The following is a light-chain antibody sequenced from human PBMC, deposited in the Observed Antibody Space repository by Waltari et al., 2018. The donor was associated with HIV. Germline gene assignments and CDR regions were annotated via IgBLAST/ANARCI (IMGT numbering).Light chain of an antibody. J-gene: IGKJ5*01. CDR2: EVS. CDR3: MQSLQVPIT. V-gene: IGKV2D-29*01. Sequence: EIVMTQTPLSLSVTPGQPASISCKSSQSLLHGGGHTFLYWSLQKPGQPPQVLIHEVSGRISGVPDRVSGSGSGTDFTLTISRVEADDVGIYYCMQSLQVPITFGQGTRLEIK. CDR1: QSLLHGGGHTF.